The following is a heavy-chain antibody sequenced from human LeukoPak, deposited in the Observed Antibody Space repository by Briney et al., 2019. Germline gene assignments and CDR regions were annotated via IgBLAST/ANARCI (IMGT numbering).Heavy chain of an antibody. J-gene: IGHJ5*02. CDR3: AKDMGLLGGSLNWFDP. D-gene: IGHD1-26*01. CDR2: ISGSGGST. V-gene: IGHV3-23*01. CDR1: GFTFSSYA. Sequence: GGSLRLSCAASGFTFSSYAMSWVRQAPGKGLEWVSAISGSGGSTYYADSVKGRFTISRDNSKNTLYLQMSSLRAEDTAVYYCAKDMGLLGGSLNWFDPWGQGTLVTVSS.